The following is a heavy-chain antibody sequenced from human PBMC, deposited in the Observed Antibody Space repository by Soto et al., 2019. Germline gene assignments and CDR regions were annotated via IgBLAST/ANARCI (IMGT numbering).Heavy chain of an antibody. D-gene: IGHD1-7*01. CDR1: GYTFTGYY. Sequence: QVQLVQSGAEVKKPGASVKVSCKASGYTFTGYYMHWVRQAPGQGLEWMGWINPNSGGTNYAQKFQGWVTMTRDTSISTAYMELSRLRSDDTAVYYCARDRRELELTQQPGTYYYGMDVWGQGTTVTVSS. CDR2: INPNSGGT. J-gene: IGHJ6*02. V-gene: IGHV1-2*04. CDR3: ARDRRELELTQQPGTYYYGMDV.